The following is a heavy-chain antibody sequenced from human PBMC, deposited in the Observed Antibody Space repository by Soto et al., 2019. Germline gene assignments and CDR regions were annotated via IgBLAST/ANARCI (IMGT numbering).Heavy chain of an antibody. J-gene: IGHJ4*02. CDR1: GYTFTSYY. CDR2: INPSGGST. Sequence: ASVKVSCKASGYTFTSYYMHWVRRAPGQGLEWMGIINPSGGSTSYAQKFQGRVTMTRDTSTSTVYMELSSLRSEDTAVYYCARDAPTNNVLRYFDWLFSHWGQGTLVTVPQ. V-gene: IGHV1-46*01. CDR3: ARDAPTNNVLRYFDWLFSH. D-gene: IGHD3-9*01.